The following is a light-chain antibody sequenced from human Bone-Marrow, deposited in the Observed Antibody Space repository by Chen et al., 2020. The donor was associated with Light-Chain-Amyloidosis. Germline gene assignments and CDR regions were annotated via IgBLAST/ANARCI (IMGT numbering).Light chain of an antibody. Sequence: SYVLTQPSSMSLAPCQTATIARGGTNIGSTSVHWYLQTPGQSPLLVVYDYIDRHSGIPERLSGSNSGNTATLTISRVEAGDAADYYCQVWDRSSDRPVFGGGTKLSVL. CDR3: QVWDRSSDRPV. CDR2: DYI. V-gene: IGLV3-21*02. CDR1: NIGSTS. J-gene: IGLJ3*02.